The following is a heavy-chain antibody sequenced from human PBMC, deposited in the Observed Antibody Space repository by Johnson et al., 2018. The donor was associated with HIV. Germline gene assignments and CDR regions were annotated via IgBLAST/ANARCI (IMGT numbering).Heavy chain of an antibody. Sequence: VQLVESGGGLVRPGGSLRLSCEGSGFSFDDYGMNWVRQGPGKGLEWVSGVKWNGGSTGYSDSVKGRFTISRDNAKKSLYLQMNSLRAEDTALYYCARRVRGYFDWLPGRGDGFDIWGQGTMLTVSS. D-gene: IGHD3-9*01. CDR3: ARRVRGYFDWLPGRGDGFDI. CDR1: GFSFDDYG. J-gene: IGHJ3*02. CDR2: VKWNGGST. V-gene: IGHV3-20*04.